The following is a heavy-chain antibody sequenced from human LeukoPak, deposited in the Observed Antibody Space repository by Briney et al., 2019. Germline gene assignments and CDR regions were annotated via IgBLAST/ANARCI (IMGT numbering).Heavy chain of an antibody. Sequence: GGSLRISCAASGFTFSSYAMSWVRQAPGKGLEWVSDISSSGGSTYYADSVKGRFTISRDNSKNTLYLQMNSLRAEDTAVYYCAKGDSTTLLRPYYFDYWGQGTPVTVSS. CDR3: AKGDSTTLLRPYYFDY. D-gene: IGHD3-10*01. V-gene: IGHV3-23*01. CDR1: GFTFSSYA. CDR2: ISSSGGST. J-gene: IGHJ4*02.